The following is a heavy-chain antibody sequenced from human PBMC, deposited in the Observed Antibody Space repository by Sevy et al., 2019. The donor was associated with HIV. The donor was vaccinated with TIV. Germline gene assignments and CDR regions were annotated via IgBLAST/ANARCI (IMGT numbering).Heavy chain of an antibody. D-gene: IGHD3-22*01. CDR3: ATDSVLLKGRYVSSGYYLHY. CDR2: FDPEDGET. J-gene: IGHJ4*02. V-gene: IGHV1-24*01. Sequence: ASVKVSCKVSGYIFTELSMHWVRQAPGKGLEWMGGFDPEDGETIYAQKFQGRVTMTEDTSTDTAYMDLSSLRSEDTAVYYCATDSVLLKGRYVSSGYYLHYWGQGTLVTVSS. CDR1: GYIFTELS.